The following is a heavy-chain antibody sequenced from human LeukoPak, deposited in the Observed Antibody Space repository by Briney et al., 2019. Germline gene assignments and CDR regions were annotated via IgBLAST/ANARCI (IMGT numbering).Heavy chain of an antibody. J-gene: IGHJ4*02. CDR1: GGSISRYY. Sequence: SQTLSLTRTVSGGSISRYYCSWIRQPPGKGLEWIGYIYYSGSTNYNPSLKRRVTISVDTSKNQFSLKLSSVTAADTAVYYCARGGSYYGSGSYFGYWGQGTLVTVSS. D-gene: IGHD3-10*01. V-gene: IGHV4-59*01. CDR2: IYYSGST. CDR3: ARGGSYYGSGSYFGY.